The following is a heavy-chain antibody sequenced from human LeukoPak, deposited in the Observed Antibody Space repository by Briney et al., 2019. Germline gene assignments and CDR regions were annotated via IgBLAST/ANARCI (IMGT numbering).Heavy chain of an antibody. CDR1: GYTFTGYY. D-gene: IGHD2-2*01. V-gene: IGHV1-18*04. Sequence: GASVKVSCKASGYTFTGYYMHWVRQAPGQGLEWMGWISAYNGNTNYAQKLQGRVTMTTDTSTSTAYLDLRSLRSDDTAAYYCARAEQYQLLLHWGQGTLVTVSS. CDR2: ISAYNGNT. CDR3: ARAEQYQLLLH. J-gene: IGHJ4*02.